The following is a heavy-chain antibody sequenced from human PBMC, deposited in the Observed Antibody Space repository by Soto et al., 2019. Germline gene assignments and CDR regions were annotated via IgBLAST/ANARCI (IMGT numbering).Heavy chain of an antibody. CDR1: SNAW. V-gene: IGHV3-15*07. J-gene: IGHJ4*02. Sequence: SNAWMNWVRQAPGKGLEWVGRIKSKTDGGTTDYAAPVKGRFTISRDDSKNTLYLQMNSLKTEDTAVYYCTRYYYDSSGYDWGQGTLVTVSS. CDR3: TRYYYDSSGYD. D-gene: IGHD3-22*01. CDR2: IKSKTDGGTT.